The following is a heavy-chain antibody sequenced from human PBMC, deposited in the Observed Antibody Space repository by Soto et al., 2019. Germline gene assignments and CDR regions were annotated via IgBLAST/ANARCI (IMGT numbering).Heavy chain of an antibody. CDR3: ARAWLQDYYYYGMDV. D-gene: IGHD3-22*01. CDR1: GGTFSSYA. CDR2: IIPIFGTA. J-gene: IGHJ6*02. Sequence: QVQLVQSGAEVKKPGSSVKVSCKASGGTFSSYAISWVRQAPGQGLEWMGGIIPIFGTANYAQKFQGRVRIIADEATSTAYMELSSLRSEATVVYYCARAWLQDYYYYGMDVWGQGTTVTDSS. V-gene: IGHV1-69*12.